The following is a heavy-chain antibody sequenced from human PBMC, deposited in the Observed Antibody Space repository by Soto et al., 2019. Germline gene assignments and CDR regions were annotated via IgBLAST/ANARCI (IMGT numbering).Heavy chain of an antibody. CDR2: IYYSGST. CDR1: GGSISSGGYY. CDR3: ARDIADDSSGYYDC. J-gene: IGHJ4*02. V-gene: IGHV4-31*03. D-gene: IGHD3-22*01. Sequence: QVQLQESGPGLVKPSQTLSLTCTVSGGSISSGGYYWSWIRQHPGKGLEWIGYIYYSGSTYYNPSLQSRVTISIDTSKNQFSLKLRSVTAADTAVYYCARDIADDSSGYYDCWGQGTLVTVSS.